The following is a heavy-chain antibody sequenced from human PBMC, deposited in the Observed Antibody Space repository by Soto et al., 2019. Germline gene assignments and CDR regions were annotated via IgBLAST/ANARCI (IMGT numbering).Heavy chain of an antibody. J-gene: IGHJ4*02. CDR2: INPNSGGT. Sequence: RASVKVSCKASGYTFIGYYMHWVRQAPGQGLEWMGWINPNSGGTNYAQKFQGWVTMTRDTSISTAYMELSRLRSDDTAVYYCARDSDTAMAYYWGQGTLVTVSS. CDR3: ARDSDTAMAYY. V-gene: IGHV1-2*04. D-gene: IGHD5-18*01. CDR1: GYTFIGYY.